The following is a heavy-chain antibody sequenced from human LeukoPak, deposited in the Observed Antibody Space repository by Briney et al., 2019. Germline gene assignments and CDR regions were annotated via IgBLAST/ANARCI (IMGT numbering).Heavy chain of an antibody. Sequence: SETLSLTCTVSGGSISSRSYYWSWIRQPAGKVLEWIGRIYTSGSTNYNPSLKSRVTISVDTSKNQFSLKLSSVTAADTGVYYCARDASGSYLGFDYWGQGTLVTVSS. CDR2: IYTSGST. CDR3: ARDASGSYLGFDY. V-gene: IGHV4-61*02. CDR1: GGSISSRSYY. J-gene: IGHJ4*02. D-gene: IGHD1-26*01.